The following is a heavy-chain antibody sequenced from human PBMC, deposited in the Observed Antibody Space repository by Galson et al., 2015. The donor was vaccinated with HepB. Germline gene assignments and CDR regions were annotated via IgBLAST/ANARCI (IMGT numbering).Heavy chain of an antibody. Sequence: SVKVSCKASGGTFSSYAISWVRQAPGQGLEWMGGIIPIFGTANYAQKFQGRVTITADESTSTAYMELSSLRSEDTAVYYCARDIRTASNYYYYGMDVWGQGTTVTVSS. J-gene: IGHJ6*02. CDR1: GGTFSSYA. CDR3: ARDIRTASNYYYYGMDV. CDR2: IIPIFGTA. D-gene: IGHD5-18*01. V-gene: IGHV1-69*13.